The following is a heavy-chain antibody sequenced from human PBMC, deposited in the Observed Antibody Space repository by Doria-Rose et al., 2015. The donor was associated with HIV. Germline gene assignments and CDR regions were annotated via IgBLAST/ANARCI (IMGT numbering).Heavy chain of an antibody. CDR3: ARIKSSRWYHKYYFDF. Sequence: ESGPVLVKPTETLTLTCTVSGVSLSSPGMGVSWIRQPPGKALEWLANIFSDDERSYISALKSRLTISRGTSKSQVVRTMTDMDPVDTATYYCARIKSSRWYHKYYFDFWGQGTLVIVSA. CDR2: IFSDDER. V-gene: IGHV2-26*01. CDR1: GVSLSSPGMG. D-gene: IGHD6-13*01. J-gene: IGHJ4*02.